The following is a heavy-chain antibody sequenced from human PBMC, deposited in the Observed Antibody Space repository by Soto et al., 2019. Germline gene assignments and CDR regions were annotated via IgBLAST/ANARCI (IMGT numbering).Heavy chain of an antibody. Sequence: GGSLRLSCAASGFTFNNYAMSWVRQAPGKGPEWVSVISGSGGSTYYADSVKGRFTISRDNSKNTLYLQMNSLRGEDTAVYYCAKRATGTYFGYWGKGTLVTVSS. CDR2: ISGSGGST. D-gene: IGHD1-1*01. CDR3: AKRATGTYFGY. CDR1: GFTFNNYA. V-gene: IGHV3-23*01. J-gene: IGHJ4*02.